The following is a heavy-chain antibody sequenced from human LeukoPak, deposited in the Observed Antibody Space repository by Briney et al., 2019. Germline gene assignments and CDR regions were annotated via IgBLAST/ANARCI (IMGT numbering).Heavy chain of an antibody. Sequence: SVKVSCKASGGTFSSYAISWVRQAPGQGLEWMGGIIPIFGTANYAQKFQGRVTITADESTSTAYMELSSLRSEDTAVYYCARDQKSYYDFWSGLFDYWGQGTLVTVSS. CDR1: GGTFSSYA. D-gene: IGHD3-3*01. J-gene: IGHJ4*02. CDR2: IIPIFGTA. CDR3: ARDQKSYYDFWSGLFDY. V-gene: IGHV1-69*13.